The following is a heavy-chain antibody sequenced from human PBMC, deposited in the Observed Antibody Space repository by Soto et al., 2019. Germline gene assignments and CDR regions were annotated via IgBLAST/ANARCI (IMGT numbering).Heavy chain of an antibody. J-gene: IGHJ4*02. CDR1: GYTFTSYA. Sequence: ASVKVSCKASGYTFTSYAMHWVRQAPGQRLEWMGWINAGNGNTKYSQKFQGRVTITRDTSASTAYMELSSLRSGDTAVYYCARSGFFYYDSSGYRRFDYWGQGTLVTVSS. V-gene: IGHV1-3*01. CDR2: INAGNGNT. D-gene: IGHD3-22*01. CDR3: ARSGFFYYDSSGYRRFDY.